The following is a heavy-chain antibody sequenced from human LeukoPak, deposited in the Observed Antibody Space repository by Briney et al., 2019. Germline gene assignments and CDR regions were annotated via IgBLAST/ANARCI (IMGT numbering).Heavy chain of an antibody. J-gene: IGHJ6*03. CDR2: IYYSGST. CDR3: ARIPKSGYDWFRKTNYYYYYYMDV. V-gene: IGHV4-59*01. D-gene: IGHD5-12*01. Sequence: SETLSLTCTVSGGSISSYYWSWIRQPPGKGLEWIGYIYYSGSTNYNPSLKSRVTISVDTSKNQFSLKLSSVTAADTAVYYCARIPKSGYDWFRKTNYYYYYYMDVRGKGTTVTVSS. CDR1: GGSISSYY.